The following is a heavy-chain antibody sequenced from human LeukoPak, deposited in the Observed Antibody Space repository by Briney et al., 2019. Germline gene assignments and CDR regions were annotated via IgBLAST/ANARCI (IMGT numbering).Heavy chain of an antibody. CDR1: GGSISSGSYY. V-gene: IGHV4-39*07. Sequence: PSETLSLTCTVSGGSISSGSYYWSWIRQPPGKGLEWIGEINHSGSTNYNLSLKSRVTISVDTSKNQFSLKLSSVTAADTAVYYCARRDKYQLLNFDYWGQGTLVTVSS. D-gene: IGHD2-2*01. CDR3: ARRDKYQLLNFDY. J-gene: IGHJ4*02. CDR2: INHSGST.